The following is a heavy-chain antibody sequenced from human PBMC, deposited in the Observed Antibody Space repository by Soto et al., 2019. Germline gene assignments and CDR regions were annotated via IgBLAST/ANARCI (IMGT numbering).Heavy chain of an antibody. V-gene: IGHV3-7*01. CDR3: ARDLGRTAAGYYYYYAMDV. CDR2: IKGDGSEK. CDR1: GFTFSNYW. D-gene: IGHD2-2*01. J-gene: IGHJ6*02. Sequence: PVGSLRLSCAASGFTFSNYWMNWVRQVPGKGLEWVANIKGDGSEKYFVDSVKGRFTISRDNAKNSLYLQMKSLRAEDTATYYCARDLGRTAAGYYYYYAMDVWGQGTTVTVSS.